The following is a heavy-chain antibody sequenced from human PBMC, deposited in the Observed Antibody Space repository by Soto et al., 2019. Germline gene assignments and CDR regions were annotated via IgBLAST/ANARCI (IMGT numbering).Heavy chain of an antibody. V-gene: IGHV4-59*11. CDR2: IYYNGNT. Sequence: QVQLQESGPGWVKPSETLSLTCSVSGGSISNQYWSWIRQPPGKGLEWIGYIYYNGNTNYNPSLKSRVTMSVDTSRNQISLKLTTVTAADTAVYYCSRANWYSEYWGQGTLVTVSS. J-gene: IGHJ4*02. D-gene: IGHD7-27*01. CDR3: SRANWYSEY. CDR1: GGSISNQY.